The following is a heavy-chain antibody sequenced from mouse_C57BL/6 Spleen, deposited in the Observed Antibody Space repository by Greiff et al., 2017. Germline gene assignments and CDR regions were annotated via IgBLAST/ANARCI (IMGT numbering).Heavy chain of an antibody. D-gene: IGHD1-1*01. CDR3: ARLDYGSRGFDV. Sequence: VQLQQSGAELVKPGASVKISCKASGYAFSSYWMNWVKQRPGKGLEWIGQIYPGDGDTNYNGKFKGKATLTADKSSSTAYMQLSSLTSEDSAVYFCARLDYGSRGFDVWGTGTTVTVSS. CDR2: IYPGDGDT. V-gene: IGHV1-80*01. CDR1: GYAFSSYW. J-gene: IGHJ1*03.